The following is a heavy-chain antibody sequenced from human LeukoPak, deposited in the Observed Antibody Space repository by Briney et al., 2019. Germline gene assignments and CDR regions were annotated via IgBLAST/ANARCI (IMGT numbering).Heavy chain of an antibody. Sequence: SETLSLTCTVSGGSISSSSYYWGWIRQPPGTGLEWIGSIYYSGSTYYNPSLKSRITISVDTSKNQFSLKLTSVTAADTAMYYCARPNYYDSSGYFNWGQGTLVTVSS. D-gene: IGHD3-22*01. V-gene: IGHV4-39*01. J-gene: IGHJ4*02. CDR3: ARPNYYDSSGYFN. CDR2: IYYSGST. CDR1: GGSISSSSYY.